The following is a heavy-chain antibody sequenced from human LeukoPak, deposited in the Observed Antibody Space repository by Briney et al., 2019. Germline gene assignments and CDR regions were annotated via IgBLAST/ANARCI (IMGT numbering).Heavy chain of an antibody. D-gene: IGHD6-19*01. Sequence: PSETLSLTCAVYGGSFSGYYWSWIRQPPGKGLEWIGEINHSGSTNYNPSLKSRVTISVDTSKNQFSLKLSSVTAAGTAVYYCARVIRYSSGWNYYYYYMDVWGKGTTVTVSS. CDR2: INHSGST. CDR3: ARVIRYSSGWNYYYYYMDV. CDR1: GGSFSGYY. V-gene: IGHV4-34*01. J-gene: IGHJ6*03.